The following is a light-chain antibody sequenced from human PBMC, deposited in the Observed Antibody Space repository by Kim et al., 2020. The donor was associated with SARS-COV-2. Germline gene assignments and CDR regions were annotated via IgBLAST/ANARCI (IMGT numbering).Light chain of an antibody. CDR3: QAWDSSTLYV. Sequence: YELTQPPSVSVSPGQTASITCSGDKLGDKYACWYQQKPGQSPVLVIYQDSKRPSGIPERFSGSNSGNTATLTISGTQAMDEADYYCQAWDSSTLYVFGTGTKVTVL. V-gene: IGLV3-1*01. CDR2: QDS. J-gene: IGLJ1*01. CDR1: KLGDKY.